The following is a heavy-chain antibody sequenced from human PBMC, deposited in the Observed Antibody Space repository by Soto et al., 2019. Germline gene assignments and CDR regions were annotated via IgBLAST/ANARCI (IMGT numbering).Heavy chain of an antibody. Sequence: EVQLVESGGGLVKPGGYLRLSCAASGFTFSNAWMSWVRQAPGKGLEWVGRIKSKTDGGTTDYAAPVKGRFTISRDDSKNTLYLQMNSLKTEDTAVYYCTTYPPLRYDIWTGGKPGGQGTLVTVSS. V-gene: IGHV3-15*01. D-gene: IGHD3-9*01. CDR1: GFTFSNAW. CDR3: TTYPPLRYDIWTGGKP. J-gene: IGHJ4*02. CDR2: IKSKTDGGTT.